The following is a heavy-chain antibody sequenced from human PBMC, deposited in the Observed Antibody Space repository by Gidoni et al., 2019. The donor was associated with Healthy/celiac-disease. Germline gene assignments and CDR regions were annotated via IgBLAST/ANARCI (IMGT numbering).Heavy chain of an antibody. Sequence: EVQLVESGGVLVKPGGSLRLPCAASGFPFSTDSMNWVRLAPGKGLGWVESISSGGTYIYYADSVKGRFTISRDNAKDSLSLQMNSLRAEDTAIYYCAGGSSTSWFYFDYWGQGTLVTVSS. V-gene: IGHV3-21*01. CDR2: ISSGGTYI. D-gene: IGHD6-13*01. J-gene: IGHJ4*02. CDR1: GFPFSTDS. CDR3: AGGSSTSWFYFDY.